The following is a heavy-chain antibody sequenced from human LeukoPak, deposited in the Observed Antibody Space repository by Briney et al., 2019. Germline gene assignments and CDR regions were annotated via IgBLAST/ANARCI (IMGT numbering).Heavy chain of an antibody. D-gene: IGHD4-23*01. V-gene: IGHV4-34*01. CDR1: GGSFSGYY. Sequence: SETLSLTCAVYGGSFSGYYWSWIRRPPGKGLEWIGEINHSGSTNYNPSLKSRVTISVDTSRNQFSLKLSSVTAADTAVYYCVRVAYGGNPRDDYWGQGTLVTVSS. CDR3: VRVAYGGNPRDDY. CDR2: INHSGST. J-gene: IGHJ4*02.